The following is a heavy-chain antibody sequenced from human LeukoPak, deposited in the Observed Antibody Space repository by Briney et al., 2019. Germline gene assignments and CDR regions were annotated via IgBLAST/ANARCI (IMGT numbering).Heavy chain of an antibody. CDR1: GFSFSNYG. Sequence: GGSLRLSCVASGFSFSNYGMHWVRQAPGKGLEWVTFIRYGSSKKYYADSVKGRFAISRDNSKNTMYLQMNSLGAEDTAVYYCAKERGWELLLPNYFDYWGQGILVTVSS. V-gene: IGHV3-30*02. J-gene: IGHJ4*02. D-gene: IGHD1-26*01. CDR2: IRYGSSKK. CDR3: AKERGWELLLPNYFDY.